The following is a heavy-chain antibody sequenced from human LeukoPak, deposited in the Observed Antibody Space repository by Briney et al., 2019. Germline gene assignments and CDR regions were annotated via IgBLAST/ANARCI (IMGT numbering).Heavy chain of an antibody. Sequence: GGSLRLSCAASGFTVSSNYMTWVRQAPGKGLEWVSVIYSGGDTYYADSVKGRFTISRDNSKNTLYLQLNSLRAEDTAVYYCARRSGEGYFDCWGQGTLVTDSS. V-gene: IGHV3-66*01. CDR2: IYSGGDT. J-gene: IGHJ4*02. D-gene: IGHD1-26*01. CDR1: GFTVSSNY. CDR3: ARRSGEGYFDC.